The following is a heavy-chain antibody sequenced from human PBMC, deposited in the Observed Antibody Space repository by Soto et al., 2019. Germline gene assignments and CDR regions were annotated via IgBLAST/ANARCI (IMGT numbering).Heavy chain of an antibody. V-gene: IGHV4-30-4*01. CDR2: IYYSGST. J-gene: IGHJ5*02. Sequence: PSETLSLTCTVSGGSISSGDYYWSWIRQPPGKGLEWIGYIYYSGSTYYNPSLKSRVTISVDTSKNQFSLKLSSVTAADTAVYYCARSVSSGYLAWFDPWGQGTLVTVSS. D-gene: IGHD3-22*01. CDR1: GGSISSGDYY. CDR3: ARSVSSGYLAWFDP.